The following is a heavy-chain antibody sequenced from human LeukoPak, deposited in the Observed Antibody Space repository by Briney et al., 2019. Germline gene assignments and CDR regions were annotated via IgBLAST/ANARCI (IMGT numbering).Heavy chain of an antibody. CDR1: GFIFNSH. J-gene: IGHJ4*02. V-gene: IGHV3-30*04. CDR3: ARQSSVTRSGLDS. D-gene: IGHD4-17*01. CDR2: ISYDGSNK. Sequence: GGSLRLSCADSGFIFNSHMHWVRQAPGEGLEWVAAISYDGSNKKYGDSVKGRFTISSDNSKNTLYLQMNSLRPEDTAVYYCARQSSVTRSGLDSWGQGTLVTVSS.